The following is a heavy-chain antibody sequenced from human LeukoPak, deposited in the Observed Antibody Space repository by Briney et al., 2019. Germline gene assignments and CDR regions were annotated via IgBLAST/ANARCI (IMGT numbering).Heavy chain of an antibody. CDR2: ISTDGTTT. V-gene: IGHV3-74*01. Sequence: GGSLRLSGAASGFPFRSHWMHWVRQVPGKGLVWVSHISTDGTTTNYADSVKGRFTISRDNAKDTLYLQLNSLRAEDTAIYYCARSLGYSSGGWGQGTLVTVSS. CDR1: GFPFRSHW. D-gene: IGHD2-15*01. CDR3: ARSLGYSSGG. J-gene: IGHJ4*02.